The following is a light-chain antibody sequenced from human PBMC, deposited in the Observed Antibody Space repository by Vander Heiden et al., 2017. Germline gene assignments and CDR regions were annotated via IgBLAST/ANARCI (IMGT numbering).Light chain of an antibody. V-gene: IGLV8-61*01. CDR1: SGSVSITYY. CDR3: VLYMGRGIWV. J-gene: IGLJ3*02. Sequence: QTVVTQEPSFSVSHGGTVTLTCGLSSGSVSITYYPTWYQQTPGQAPRTLIYNTNTRSSGVPDRFSGSILGNKAALTITGAQADDESDYYCVLYMGRGIWVFGGGTKLTVL. CDR2: NTN.